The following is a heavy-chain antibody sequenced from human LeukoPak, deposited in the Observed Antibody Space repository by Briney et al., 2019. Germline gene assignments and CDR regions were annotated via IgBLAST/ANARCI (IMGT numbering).Heavy chain of an antibody. CDR3: ARLSSWAKFDY. V-gene: IGHV4-39*01. Sequence: SETLSLTCTVSGGSISSSSYCWGWIRQPPGKGLEWIGSIYYSGSTYYNPSLKSRVTISVDTSKNQFSLKLGSVTAADTAVYYCARLSSWAKFDYWGQGTLVTVSS. CDR2: IYYSGST. J-gene: IGHJ4*02. D-gene: IGHD6-13*01. CDR1: GGSISSSSYC.